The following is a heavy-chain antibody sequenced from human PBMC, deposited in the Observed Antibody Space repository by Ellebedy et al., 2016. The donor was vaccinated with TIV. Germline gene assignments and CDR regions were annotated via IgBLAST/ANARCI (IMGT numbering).Heavy chain of an antibody. CDR3: ARRSSAYALDY. V-gene: IGHV1-46*01. D-gene: IGHD5-12*01. CDR2: TDPSGGST. J-gene: IGHJ4*02. Sequence: AASVKVSCKASGYTFSSNYMHWVRQAPGQGLEWMGITDPSGGSTNYAQKFQGRVTMTRDTSTSTVYMELRSLRSEDTAVYYCARRSSAYALDYWGQGTLVTVSS. CDR1: GYTFSSNY.